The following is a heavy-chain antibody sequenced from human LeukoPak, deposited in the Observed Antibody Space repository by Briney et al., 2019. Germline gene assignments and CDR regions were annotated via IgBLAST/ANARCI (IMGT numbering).Heavy chain of an antibody. CDR3: ARQRRYYYDSSGYPFDY. CDR1: GYSFTSYW. CDR2: IYPGDSDT. D-gene: IGHD3-22*01. Sequence: RGESLKISCKGSGYSFTSYWIGWVRQMPGKGLEWVGIIYPGDSDTKYSPSFQGQVTISADTSISTAYLQWSTLKASDTAIYYCARQRRYYYDSSGYPFDYWGQGTLVTVSS. V-gene: IGHV5-51*01. J-gene: IGHJ4*02.